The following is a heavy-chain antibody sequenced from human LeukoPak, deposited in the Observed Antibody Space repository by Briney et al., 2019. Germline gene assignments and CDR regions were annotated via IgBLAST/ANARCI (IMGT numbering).Heavy chain of an antibody. CDR2: ISYDGSNK. CDR3: VFEGRADAFDI. D-gene: IGHD3-10*01. Sequence: PGRSLRLSRAASGFTFSNYGMHWVRQAPGKGLEWVAVISYDGSNKYYADSVKGRFTISRDNSKNTLYLQMNSLRAEDTAVYYCVFEGRADAFDIWGQGTMVTVSS. J-gene: IGHJ3*02. V-gene: IGHV3-30*03. CDR1: GFTFSNYG.